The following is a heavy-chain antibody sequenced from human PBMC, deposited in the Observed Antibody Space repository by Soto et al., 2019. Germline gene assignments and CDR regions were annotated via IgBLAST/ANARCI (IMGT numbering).Heavy chain of an antibody. V-gene: IGHV3-64*01. CDR1: GFTFSSYD. J-gene: IGHJ4*02. D-gene: IGHD1-7*01. CDR3: VRRVSGNYDY. CDR2: ISSNGGTT. Sequence: EVQLAESGGGMVQPGGSLRLSCVASGFTFSSYDMHWVRQAPGKGLEYVSSISSNGGTTYYGNSVKGRFTISRDNSKNTRYLQMGSLRAEDMAVYYCVRRVSGNYDYWGQGTLVIVSS.